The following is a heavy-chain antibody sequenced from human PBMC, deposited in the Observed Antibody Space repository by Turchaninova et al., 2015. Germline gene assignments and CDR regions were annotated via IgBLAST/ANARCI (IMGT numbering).Heavy chain of an antibody. CDR2: IDWDDDK. V-gene: IGHV2-70*01. D-gene: IGHD6-13*01. J-gene: IGHJ4*02. CDR3: GRTRAAAHYYFDY. Sequence: QVTLRESGPALVKPTQTLTLTCTFSGFSLSTSGMCVSWIRQPPGKALEWLAHIDWDDDKYYSTSLKTRLTISKDTPKNQVVLTMTSMDPVYTATYYCGRTRAAAHYYFDYWGQGTLVTVSS. CDR1: GFSLSTSGMC.